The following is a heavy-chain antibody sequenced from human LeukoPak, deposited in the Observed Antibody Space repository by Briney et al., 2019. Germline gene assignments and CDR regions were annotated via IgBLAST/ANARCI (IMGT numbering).Heavy chain of an antibody. J-gene: IGHJ4*02. CDR3: ARLSGEYQLHSRGYSSGWYSRYYFDY. D-gene: IGHD6-19*01. V-gene: IGHV1-24*01. Sequence: ASVKVSCKVSGYTLTELSMHWVRQAPGKGLEWMGGFNPEDGETIYAQKFQGRVTMTEDTSTDTAYMELSSLRSEDTAVYYCARLSGEYQLHSRGYSSGWYSRYYFDYWGQGTLVTVSS. CDR2: FNPEDGET. CDR1: GYTLTELS.